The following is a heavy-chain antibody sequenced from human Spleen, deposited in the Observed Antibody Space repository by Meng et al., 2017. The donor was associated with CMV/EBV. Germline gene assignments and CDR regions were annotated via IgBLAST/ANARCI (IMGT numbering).Heavy chain of an antibody. Sequence: PGGSSSSYYWRWIRQPPGKELEWIGYIYNSENTDYNPSLKSRVTISVDTSKNQFSLKLTYVTAADTAVYYCARGPRGYSYEKDWFDPWGQGTLVTVSS. D-gene: IGHD5-18*01. J-gene: IGHJ5*02. CDR1: GGSSSSYY. CDR2: IYNSENT. V-gene: IGHV4-59*01. CDR3: ARGPRGYSYEKDWFDP.